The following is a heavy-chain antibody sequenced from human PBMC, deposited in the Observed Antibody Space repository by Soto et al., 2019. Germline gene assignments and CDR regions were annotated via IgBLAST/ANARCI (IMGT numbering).Heavy chain of an antibody. Sequence: SETLSLTCTVSGGSISSYYWSWIRQPPGKGLEWIGYIYYSGSTNYNPSLKSRVTISVDTSKNQFSLKLSSVTAADTAVYYCARPYCSGGSCYHDAFDIWGQGTMVNVSS. CDR3: ARPYCSGGSCYHDAFDI. V-gene: IGHV4-59*08. CDR1: GGSISSYY. CDR2: IYYSGST. J-gene: IGHJ3*02. D-gene: IGHD2-15*01.